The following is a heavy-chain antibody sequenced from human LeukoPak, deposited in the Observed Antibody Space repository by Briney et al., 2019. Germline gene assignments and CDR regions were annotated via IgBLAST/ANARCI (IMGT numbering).Heavy chain of an antibody. D-gene: IGHD5-24*01. Sequence: ASVKVSRKASGGTFSSYAISWVRQAPGQGLEWMGGIIPIFGTANYAQKFQGRVTITTDESTSTAYMELSSLRSEDTAVYYCARGGWLQPLDYWGQGTLVTVSS. CDR3: ARGGWLQPLDY. CDR2: IIPIFGTA. V-gene: IGHV1-69*05. CDR1: GGTFSSYA. J-gene: IGHJ4*02.